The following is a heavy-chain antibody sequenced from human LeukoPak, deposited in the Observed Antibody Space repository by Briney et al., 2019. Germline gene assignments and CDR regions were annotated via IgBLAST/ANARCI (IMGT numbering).Heavy chain of an antibody. V-gene: IGHV3-48*04. CDR1: GFTFSTYN. J-gene: IGHJ2*01. CDR3: ARDPYYDILTGSGFDL. D-gene: IGHD3-9*01. CDR2: ISSSGSTI. Sequence: GGSLSLSCAASGFTFSTYNMNWVRQAPGKGLEWVSYISSSGSTIYYADSVKGRFTISRDNAKNSLYLQMNSLRAEDTAVYYCARDPYYDILTGSGFDLWGRGTLVTVSS.